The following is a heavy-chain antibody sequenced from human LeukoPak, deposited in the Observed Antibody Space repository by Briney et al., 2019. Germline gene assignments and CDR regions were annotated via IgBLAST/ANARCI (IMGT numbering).Heavy chain of an antibody. CDR2: ISGSGGST. CDR3: AKSRTCSSTSCYAEIDY. Sequence: HGGSLRLSRAASGFTFSSYAMSWVRQAPGKGLEGVSAISGSGGSTYYADSVKGRVTISRDNSKNTLYLQMNSPRADDTAVYYCAKSRTCSSTSCYAEIDYWGQGTLVTVSS. CDR1: GFTFSSYA. V-gene: IGHV3-23*01. D-gene: IGHD2-2*01. J-gene: IGHJ4*02.